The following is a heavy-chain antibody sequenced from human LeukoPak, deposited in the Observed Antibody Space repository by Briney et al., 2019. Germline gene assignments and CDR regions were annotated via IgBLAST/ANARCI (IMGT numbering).Heavy chain of an antibody. D-gene: IGHD3-9*01. CDR1: GFTFSDYY. V-gene: IGHV3-7*01. CDR3: ARDRDYDILTGYYLYYFDY. J-gene: IGHJ4*02. CDR2: IKQDGSEK. Sequence: PGGSLRLSCAASGFTFSDYYMSWIRQAPGKGLEGVANIKQDGSEKYYVDSVKGRFTISRDNAKNSLYLQMNSLRAEDTAVYYCARDRDYDILTGYYLYYFDYWGQGTLVTVSS.